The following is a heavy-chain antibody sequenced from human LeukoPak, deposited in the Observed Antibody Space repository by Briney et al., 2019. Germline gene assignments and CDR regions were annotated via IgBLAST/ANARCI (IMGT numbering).Heavy chain of an antibody. D-gene: IGHD6-6*01. V-gene: IGHV1-46*01. CDR1: GYTFTSYY. CDR2: INPSGGST. J-gene: IGHJ6*03. CDR3: ARCGSSSSSKDYYYYMDV. Sequence: ASVKVSCKASGYTFTSYYMHWVRQAPGQGLEWMGIINPSGGSTSYAQKFQGRVTMTRDMSTSTVCMELSSLRSEDTAVYYCARCGSSSSSKDYYYYMDVWGKGTTVTVSS.